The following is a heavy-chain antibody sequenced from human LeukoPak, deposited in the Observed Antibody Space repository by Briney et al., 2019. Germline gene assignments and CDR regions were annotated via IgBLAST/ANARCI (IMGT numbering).Heavy chain of an antibody. D-gene: IGHD2-2*02. CDR2: ISFSGDNS. CDR1: GFNFRDAA. V-gene: IGHV3-23*01. CDR3: AKDIPLST. Sequence: GGSLRLPCAASGFNFRDAAMTWGPQAPGKGLKWVSLISFSGDNSYYADSVKGRFTISRDNSKNTLSLQMNSLRVEDTAIYYCAKDIPLSTWGLGTMVTVSS. J-gene: IGHJ3*01.